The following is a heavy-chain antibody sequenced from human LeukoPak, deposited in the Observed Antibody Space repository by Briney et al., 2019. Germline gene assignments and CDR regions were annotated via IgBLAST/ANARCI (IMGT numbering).Heavy chain of an antibody. CDR1: GFTFNIYA. Sequence: PGRSLRPSCAASGFTFNIYAMHWVRQAPGKGLEWVAVISYDGSNKYYADSVKGRVTISRDNSKNTLFLQMNSLRAEDTAVYYCANNWNFDNWGQGTLVTVSS. V-gene: IGHV3-30*04. CDR2: ISYDGSNK. CDR3: ANNWNFDN. D-gene: IGHD1-20*01. J-gene: IGHJ4*02.